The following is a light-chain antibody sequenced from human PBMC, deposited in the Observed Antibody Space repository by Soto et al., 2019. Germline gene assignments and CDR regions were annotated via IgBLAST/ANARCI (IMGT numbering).Light chain of an antibody. J-gene: IGKJ1*01. CDR2: HSS. Sequence: EIFLTQSPATLSLSPGERATLSCRASQSLSRNFLAWYQQKPGQAPRLLMYHSSTRATGFPDRFSGSGSGTDFTLTIIRLEPEDFAVYYCQQYDIYPWTFGQGTKVDIK. V-gene: IGKV3-20*01. CDR1: QSLSRNF. CDR3: QQYDIYPWT.